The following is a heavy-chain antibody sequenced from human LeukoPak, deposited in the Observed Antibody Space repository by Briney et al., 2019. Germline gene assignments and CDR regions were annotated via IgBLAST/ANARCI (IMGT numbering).Heavy chain of an antibody. Sequence: PGRSLRLSCAASGFTFNSYAVHWVRQAPGKGLEWVAVISYEGGINFYAASVKGRFTISRDISKNTLHLQMNSLSAEDTALYFCARDRRYCSSCSCCVDYFFDYWGRGTLVTVSS. CDR2: ISYEGGIN. CDR1: GFTFNSYA. J-gene: IGHJ4*02. D-gene: IGHD2-15*01. V-gene: IGHV3-30-3*01. CDR3: ARDRRYCSSCSCCVDYFFDY.